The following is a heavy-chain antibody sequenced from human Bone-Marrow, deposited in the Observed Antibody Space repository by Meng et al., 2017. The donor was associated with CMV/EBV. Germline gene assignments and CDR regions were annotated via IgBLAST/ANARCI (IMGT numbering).Heavy chain of an antibody. CDR1: GLRFGDFA. J-gene: IGHJ4*02. CDR3: TSALVPAARRQFDY. D-gene: IGHD2-2*01. V-gene: IGHV3-49*04. CDR2: IRSKPYGGTP. Sequence: GGSLRLSCAASGLRFGDFAISWVRQAPGKGLEWISLIRSKPYGGTPEYAASVRGRFTTSRDDSKSIVYLQMNTLTSDDTAVYYCTSALVPAARRQFDYWGQGTLVTVSS.